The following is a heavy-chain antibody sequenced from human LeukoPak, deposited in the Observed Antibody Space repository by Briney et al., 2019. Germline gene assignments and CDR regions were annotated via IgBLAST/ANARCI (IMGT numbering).Heavy chain of an antibody. Sequence: ASETLSLTCTVSGGSISSSSYYWGWIRQPPGKGLEWIGSIYYSGSTYYNPSLKSRVTISVDTSKNQFSLKLSSVTAAGTAVYYCARHVPGAAGILRWFDPWGQGTLVTVSS. CDR2: IYYSGST. J-gene: IGHJ5*02. CDR3: ARHVPGAAGILRWFDP. D-gene: IGHD6-13*01. V-gene: IGHV4-39*01. CDR1: GGSISSSSYY.